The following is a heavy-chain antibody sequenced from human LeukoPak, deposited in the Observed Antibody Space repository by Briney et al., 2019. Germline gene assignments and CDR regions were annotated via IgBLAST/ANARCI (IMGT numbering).Heavy chain of an antibody. CDR1: GYTFTSYY. V-gene: IGHV1-46*01. Sequence: GASVKVSCKASGYTFTSYYMHGVRQAPGQGLEWMGIINPSGGSTSYAQKFQGRVTMTRDTSTSTVYMELSSLRSEDTAVYYCARVGQLTGHYDYWGQGTLVTVSS. J-gene: IGHJ4*02. CDR3: ARVGQLTGHYDY. CDR2: INPSGGST. D-gene: IGHD3-9*01.